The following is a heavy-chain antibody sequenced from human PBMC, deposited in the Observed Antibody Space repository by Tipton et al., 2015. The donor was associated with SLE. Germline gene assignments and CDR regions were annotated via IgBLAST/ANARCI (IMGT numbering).Heavy chain of an antibody. V-gene: IGHV3-21*05. Sequence: SLRLSCAASGFTFSSYSMNWVRQAPGKGLEWVAYIRYDESYKYYADSVKGRFTISRDNANNSLYLQMNSLRAEDTAVYYCARDSGTMIIAYWGQGTLVTVSS. D-gene: IGHD3-16*01. CDR3: ARDSGTMIIAY. CDR2: IRYDESYK. CDR1: GFTFSSYS. J-gene: IGHJ4*02.